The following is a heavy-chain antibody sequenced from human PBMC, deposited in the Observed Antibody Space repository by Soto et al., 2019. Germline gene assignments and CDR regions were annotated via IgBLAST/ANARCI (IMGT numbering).Heavy chain of an antibody. Sequence: WGSLRLSCAASGFTFTSYGLHWVRQAPGKGLEWVAIISYDGIDIYYADSVKGRFTISRDNSQNMLYLQMNGLRIEDTAVYYCARADYYGSGWGQGTLVTVSS. CDR2: ISYDGIDI. CDR3: ARADYYGSG. V-gene: IGHV3-30-3*01. CDR1: GFTFTSYG. J-gene: IGHJ4*02. D-gene: IGHD3-10*01.